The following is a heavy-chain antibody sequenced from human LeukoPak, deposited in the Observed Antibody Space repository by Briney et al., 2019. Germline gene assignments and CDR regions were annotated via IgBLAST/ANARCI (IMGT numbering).Heavy chain of an antibody. CDR1: GFTFSRYG. J-gene: IGHJ4*01. V-gene: IGHV3-30*02. D-gene: IGHD3-10*01. CDR3: AKGLSSGSYYFDY. CDR2: IRYDGNHK. Sequence: PGGSLRLSCAASGFTFSRYGMHWVRQAPGKGLEWVSFIRYDGNHKYYADSVKGRFTISRDNSKNTLYLQMNSLRAEDTAVYYCAKGLSSGSYYFDYWGHGTLVTVSS.